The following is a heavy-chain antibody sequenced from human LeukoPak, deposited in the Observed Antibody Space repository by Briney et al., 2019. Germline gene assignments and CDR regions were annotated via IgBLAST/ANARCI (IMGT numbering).Heavy chain of an antibody. CDR3: AREYSYGYLDY. CDR2: IYSGGST. CDR1: GFSVSNNY. D-gene: IGHD5-18*01. Sequence: PGGSLRLSCAASGFSVSNNYMRWVRQAPGKGLEWVSLIYSGGSTSYADSLKGRFTVSRDNANNSLYVQMISLRAEDTAVYYCAREYSYGYLDYWGQGTLVTVSS. V-gene: IGHV3-66*01. J-gene: IGHJ4*02.